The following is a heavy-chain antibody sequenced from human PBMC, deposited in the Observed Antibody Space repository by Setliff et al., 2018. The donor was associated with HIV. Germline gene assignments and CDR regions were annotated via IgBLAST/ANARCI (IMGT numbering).Heavy chain of an antibody. Sequence: SETLSLTCTVSGDTDFYWNWIRQPPGKGLEWIWYIHASGKTNYNPSLKSRVTLALDTSEMHFSLHLTSVTAADTAVYYCATLDPSGGNFLAYWGQGTLVTVSS. J-gene: IGHJ4*02. D-gene: IGHD2-21*02. V-gene: IGHV4-4*09. CDR2: IHASGKT. CDR1: GDTDFY. CDR3: ATLDPSGGNFLAY.